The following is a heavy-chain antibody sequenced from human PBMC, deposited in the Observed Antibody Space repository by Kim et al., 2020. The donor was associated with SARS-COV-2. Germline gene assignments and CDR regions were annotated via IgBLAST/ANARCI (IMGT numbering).Heavy chain of an antibody. J-gene: IGHJ3*02. D-gene: IGHD2-2*02. CDR1: GFTFSSYG. Sequence: GGSLRLSCAASGFTFSSYGMHWVRQPPGKGLEWVAIIWYDGSNKYYADSVKGRFTISRDNSKNTLYLQMNSLRAEDTAVYYCASPIQFSAFDIWGQGTMVTVSS. V-gene: IGHV3-33*01. CDR2: IWYDGSNK. CDR3: ASPIQFSAFDI.